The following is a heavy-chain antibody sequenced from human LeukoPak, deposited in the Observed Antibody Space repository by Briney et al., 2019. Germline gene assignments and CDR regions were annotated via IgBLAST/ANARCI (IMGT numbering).Heavy chain of an antibody. CDR1: GGSLSSYY. J-gene: IGHJ4*02. CDR3: AGHHPRNTVDF. V-gene: IGHV4-59*08. CDR2: ISDIGSI. D-gene: IGHD2-8*02. Sequence: PSETLSLTCTVSGGSLSSYYWSWIRQPPGKGLEWIAYISDIGSINYNPSLKSRVTISLDTSKNQFSPKLSSVTAADTAAYYCAGHHPRNTVDFWGQGTLVTVSS.